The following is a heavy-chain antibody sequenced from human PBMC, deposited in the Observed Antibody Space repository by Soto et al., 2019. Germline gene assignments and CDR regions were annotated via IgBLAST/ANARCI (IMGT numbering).Heavy chain of an antibody. CDR2: IAGKT. D-gene: IGHD1-1*01. Sequence: EVHLLQSGGGLVQPGGSLRLSCATSGFTLSNSVMSWVRQAPGKGLEWVSTIAGKTYYSDSVKGQFTISRDNSQSTLYLQLNSLRAEDTAVYYCARKIDVPTGMLDHWGQGTLVTVSS. CDR1: GFTLSNSV. CDR3: ARKIDVPTGMLDH. J-gene: IGHJ4*02. V-gene: IGHV3-23*01.